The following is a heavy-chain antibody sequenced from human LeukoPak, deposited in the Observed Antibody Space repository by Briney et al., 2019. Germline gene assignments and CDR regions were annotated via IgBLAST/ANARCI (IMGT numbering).Heavy chain of an antibody. D-gene: IGHD2-2*01. Sequence: GGSLRLSCAASGFTFSSYAMSWVRQAPGKGLEWVSAISGSGGSTYYADSVKGRFTISRDNSKSTLYLQMNSLRAEDTAVYYCAKRRDCSSTSCYYGYYGMDVWGQGTTVTVSS. V-gene: IGHV3-23*01. CDR1: GFTFSSYA. CDR3: AKRRDCSSTSCYYGYYGMDV. J-gene: IGHJ6*02. CDR2: ISGSGGST.